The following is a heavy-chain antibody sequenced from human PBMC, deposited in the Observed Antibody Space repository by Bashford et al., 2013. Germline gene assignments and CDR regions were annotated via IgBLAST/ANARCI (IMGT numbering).Heavy chain of an antibody. CDR1: GGSMSSNNW. CDR3: ARGYSSNTFYSPPAD. V-gene: IGHV4-4*02. Sequence: SSETLSLTCAVSGGSMSSNNWWSWVRQPPGKGLEWIGEIYHSGSTNYNPSLKSRVTISVDTSKNQFSLKLSSVTAADTARYYCARGYSSNTFYSPPADWGQGTLVTVSS. J-gene: IGHJ4*02. D-gene: IGHD2-2*01. CDR2: IYHSGST.